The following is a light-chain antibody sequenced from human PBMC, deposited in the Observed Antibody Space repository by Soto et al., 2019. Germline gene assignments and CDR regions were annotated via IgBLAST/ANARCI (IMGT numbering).Light chain of an antibody. CDR3: HQSYSTPYT. CDR2: AAS. CDR1: QRISSY. V-gene: IGKV1-39*01. Sequence: DIQMTQSPSSLSASVGDRVTITCRARQRISSYLNWYQQQPGKAPKLLIYAASSLQSGVPSSFSGGGSGTDLTLTICSLPPEEFATYYCHQSYSTPYTFGRGNQLEIK. J-gene: IGKJ2*01.